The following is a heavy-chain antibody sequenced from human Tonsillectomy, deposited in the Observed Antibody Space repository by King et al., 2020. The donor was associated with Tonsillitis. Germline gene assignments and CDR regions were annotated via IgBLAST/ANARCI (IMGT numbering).Heavy chain of an antibody. D-gene: IGHD2-15*01. CDR3: ARVCPYCSGGNCYSYYYYMDV. Sequence: VQLQQWGAGLLKPSETLSLTCAVYGESFSGYYWSWIRQPPGEGLEWIGEISPTGNTKYNPSLKSRVSISVDTSKNQFSLKVSSVTAADTAVYYCARVCPYCSGGNCYSYYYYMDVWATGTTVTVSS. V-gene: IGHV4-34*01. CDR1: GESFSGYY. CDR2: ISPTGNT. J-gene: IGHJ6*03.